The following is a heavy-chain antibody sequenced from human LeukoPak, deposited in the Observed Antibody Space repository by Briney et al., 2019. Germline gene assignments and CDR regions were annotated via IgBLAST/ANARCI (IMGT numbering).Heavy chain of an antibody. CDR1: GGSFSGYY. V-gene: IGHV4-34*01. D-gene: IGHD3-22*01. CDR2: INHSGST. J-gene: IGHJ4*02. Sequence: SETLSLTCAVYGGSFSGYYWSWIRQPPGKGLEWIGEINHSGSTNYNPSLKSRVTISVDTSKNQFSLKLSSVTAADTAMYYCARAHSSGRTFDYWGQGTLVTVSS. CDR3: ARAHSSGRTFDY.